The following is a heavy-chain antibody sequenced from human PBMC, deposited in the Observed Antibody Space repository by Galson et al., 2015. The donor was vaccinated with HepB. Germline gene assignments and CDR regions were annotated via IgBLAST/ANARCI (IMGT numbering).Heavy chain of an antibody. Sequence: SVKVSCKAFEDTFSSFAINWVRQAPGQGLEWMGGIIPMFRTTSHVEKFQGRLTITADKSTNTAYMELSNLRSEDTAVYYCARGVSGIVAGGAKYYYYHMDVWGKGTTVTVSS. CDR1: EDTFSSFA. V-gene: IGHV1-69*06. CDR3: ARGVSGIVAGGAKYYYYHMDV. CDR2: IIPMFRTT. J-gene: IGHJ6*03. D-gene: IGHD6-13*01.